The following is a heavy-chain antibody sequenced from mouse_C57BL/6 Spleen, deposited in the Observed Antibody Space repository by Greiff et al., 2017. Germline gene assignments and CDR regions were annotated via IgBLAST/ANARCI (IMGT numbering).Heavy chain of an antibody. CDR2: ISDGGSYT. Sequence: EVKLVESGGGLVKPGGSLKLSCAASGFTFSSYAMSWVRQTPEKRLEWVATISDGGSYTYYPDNVKGRFTISRDNAKNNLYLQMSHLKSEDTAMYYCARDPGYYWGQGTTLTVSS. CDR1: GFTFSSYA. J-gene: IGHJ2*01. CDR3: ARDPGYY. V-gene: IGHV5-4*01.